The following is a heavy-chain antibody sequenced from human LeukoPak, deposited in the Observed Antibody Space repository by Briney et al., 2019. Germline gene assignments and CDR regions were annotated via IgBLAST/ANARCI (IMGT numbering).Heavy chain of an antibody. CDR1: GFTFSSYA. J-gene: IGHJ4*02. CDR3: AKDPHLAEWLFIVDY. V-gene: IGHV3-23*01. Sequence: HTGGSLRLSCAASGFTFSSYAMSWVRQAPGKGLEWVSAISGSGGSTYYADSVKGRFTISRDNSKNTLYLQMNSLRAEDTAVYYCAKDPHLAEWLFIVDYWGQGTLVTVSS. CDR2: ISGSGGST. D-gene: IGHD3-3*01.